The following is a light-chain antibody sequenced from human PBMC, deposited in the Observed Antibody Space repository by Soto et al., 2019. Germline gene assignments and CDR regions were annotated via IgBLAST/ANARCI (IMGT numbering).Light chain of an antibody. CDR1: QSISSY. Sequence: EVVLTQSPATLSLSPGERATLSCRASQSISSYLAWYQHKPGQAPRLLIYDASNRATGIPARFSGSGSGTDFTLTISSLEPEDFAVYYCQHRRNWPCTFGQGTKVEIK. J-gene: IGKJ1*01. CDR2: DAS. CDR3: QHRRNWPCT. V-gene: IGKV3-11*01.